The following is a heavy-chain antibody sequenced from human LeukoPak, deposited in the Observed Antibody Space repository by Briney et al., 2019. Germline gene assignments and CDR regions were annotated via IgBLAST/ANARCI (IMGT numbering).Heavy chain of an antibody. CDR2: INHSGST. J-gene: IGHJ4*02. CDR3: ARGRVWHSSGWYPY. CDR1: GGSFSGYY. V-gene: IGHV4-34*01. D-gene: IGHD6-19*01. Sequence: PSETLSLTCAVYGGSFSGYYWSWIRQPPGKGLEWIGEINHSGSTNYNPSLKSRVTISVDTSKNQFSLKLSSVTAADTAVYYCARGRVWHSSGWYPYWGQGNLVTVSS.